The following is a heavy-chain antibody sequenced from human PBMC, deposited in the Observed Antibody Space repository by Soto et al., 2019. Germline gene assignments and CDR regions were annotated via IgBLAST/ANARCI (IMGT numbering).Heavy chain of an antibody. Sequence: PSETLSLTCAVYGGSFSGYYWTWIRQPPGMGLEWIGEVNHSGSTNYNPSLKSRVTISVDTSKNQFSLKLTSVTAADTAVYYCARDKITGLLDYWGQGTLVTVSS. V-gene: IGHV4-34*01. D-gene: IGHD2-8*02. CDR1: GGSFSGYY. J-gene: IGHJ4*02. CDR3: ARDKITGLLDY. CDR2: VNHSGST.